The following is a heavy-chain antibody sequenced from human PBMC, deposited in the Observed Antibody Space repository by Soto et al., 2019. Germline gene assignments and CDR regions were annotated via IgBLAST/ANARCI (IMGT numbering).Heavy chain of an antibody. CDR3: ARDGYYYDSSGYYYDFDY. Sequence: QVQLVQSGAEVKKPGSSVKVSCKASGGTFSSYAISWVRQAPGQGLEWMGGIIPIFGTANYAQKFQGRVTITEEESTSTAYMELSSLRSEDTAVYYCARDGYYYDSSGYYYDFDYWGQGTLVTVSS. CDR1: GGTFSSYA. J-gene: IGHJ4*02. V-gene: IGHV1-69*12. D-gene: IGHD3-22*01. CDR2: IIPIFGTA.